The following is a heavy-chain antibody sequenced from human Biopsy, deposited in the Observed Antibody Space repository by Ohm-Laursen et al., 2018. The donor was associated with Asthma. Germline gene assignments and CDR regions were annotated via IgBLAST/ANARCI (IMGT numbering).Heavy chain of an antibody. CDR1: GFTVSTNG. CDR2: IYSCGGT. V-gene: IGHV3-53*01. J-gene: IGHJ3*02. CDR3: ARAYGGSFFSGSFDI. D-gene: IGHD4-23*01. Sequence: SLRLSCAAFGFTVSTNGMSWVCQPPGKGLEWVSVIYSCGGTYYADSVQGRVTISRDNSKNTLSLQMNSLRAEDTAVYYCARAYGGSFFSGSFDIWGQGTMVTVSS.